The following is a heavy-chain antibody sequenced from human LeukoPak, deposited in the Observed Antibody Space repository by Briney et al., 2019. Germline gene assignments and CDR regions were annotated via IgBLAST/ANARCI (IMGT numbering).Heavy chain of an antibody. J-gene: IGHJ4*02. D-gene: IGHD3-3*01. CDR2: IFHSGST. CDR3: ARQPSGYYGDSGYYPYYFDY. Sequence: SETLSLTCTVSGGFISSYYWNWVRQPPGKGLEWLGYIFHSGSTKYGPSLNSRVTISLDTSKTQLSLSLNSVTAADTAVYYCARQPSGYYGDSGYYPYYFDYWGQGILVTVSS. V-gene: IGHV4-59*08. CDR1: GGFISSYY.